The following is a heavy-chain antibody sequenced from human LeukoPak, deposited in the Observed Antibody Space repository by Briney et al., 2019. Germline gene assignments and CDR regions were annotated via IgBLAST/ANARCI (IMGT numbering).Heavy chain of an antibody. J-gene: IGHJ4*02. CDR1: GGSISSYY. CDR3: ARRRGDGYSDY. D-gene: IGHD5-24*01. Sequence: ASETLSLTCTVSGGSISSYYWSWIRQPPGKGLEWIGYIYNSGSTNYNPSLKSRVTISLDTSKNQFSLRLSSVTAADTAMYYCARRRGDGYSDYWGQGTLVTVSS. CDR2: IYNSGST. V-gene: IGHV4-59*08.